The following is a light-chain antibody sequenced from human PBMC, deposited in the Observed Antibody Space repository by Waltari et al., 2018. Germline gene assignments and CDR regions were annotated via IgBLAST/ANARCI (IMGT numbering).Light chain of an antibody. J-gene: IGLJ2*01. CDR2: DKN. CDR1: TSNIGNYS. V-gene: IGLV1-51*01. CDR3: ATWDNSLRNVV. Sequence: QSVLTQPPSVSAAPGQKVTISCSGSTSNIGNYSVSWYHQVPGEAPKLLIFDKNKRPSGIPYRCSASKSGTSATLCITGLQTGDEADYYCATWDNSLRNVVFGGGTKLTVL.